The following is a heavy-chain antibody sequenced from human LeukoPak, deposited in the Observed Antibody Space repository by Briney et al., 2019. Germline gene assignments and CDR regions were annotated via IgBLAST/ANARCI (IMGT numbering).Heavy chain of an antibody. D-gene: IGHD6-19*01. V-gene: IGHV1-69*13. CDR3: ARSEDRSGWYWAFDI. CDR2: IIPIFSTA. CDR1: GGTFSSYA. J-gene: IGHJ3*02. Sequence: RASVKVSCKASGGTFSSYAISWVRQAPGQGLEWMGGIIPIFSTANYAQKFQGRVTITADESTSTAYMELSSLRSEDTAVYYCARSEDRSGWYWAFDIWGQGTMVTASS.